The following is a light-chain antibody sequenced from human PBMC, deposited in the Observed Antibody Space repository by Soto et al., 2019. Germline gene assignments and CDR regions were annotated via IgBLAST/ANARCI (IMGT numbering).Light chain of an antibody. CDR1: QTVDTF. J-gene: IGKJ4*01. Sequence: DIVLTQSPGTVSVSPGERVSLSCRASQTVDTFLAWYQQKPGQAPRLLIYDASRRATGIPDRFSGSGSGTDFTLTITSLEPEDLGVYYWQQRNKWPLTFGAGTRVEI. CDR2: DAS. V-gene: IGKV3-11*01. CDR3: QQRNKWPLT.